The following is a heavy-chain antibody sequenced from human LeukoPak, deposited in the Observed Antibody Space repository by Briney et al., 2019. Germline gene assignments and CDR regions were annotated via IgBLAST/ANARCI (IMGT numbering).Heavy chain of an antibody. CDR2: IYYSGST. CDR1: GDSISSYD. Sequence: PSETLPVTCTVSGDSISSYDCSWIRQPPGKGLEWIGYIYYSGSTNYNPSLKSRVTISADTSKNQFSLKLSSVTAADTAVYYCARQGPDAFFDYWGQRVLVSVSS. J-gene: IGHJ4*03. CDR3: ARQGPDAFFDY. V-gene: IGHV4-59*08.